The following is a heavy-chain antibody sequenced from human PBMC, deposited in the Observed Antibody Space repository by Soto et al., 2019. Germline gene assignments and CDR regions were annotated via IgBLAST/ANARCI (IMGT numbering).Heavy chain of an antibody. V-gene: IGHV3-53*01. Sequence: EVQLVESGGNLIQPGGSLRLSCAASGFTVTNKYMTWVCQAPGKGLEWVSLIYSGGATSYADSVKGRFTISRDNSKDILYLQVNSLRAEDTAVYYCARVDYGDYGWYFDLWGRGTLVTVSS. D-gene: IGHD4-17*01. CDR1: GFTVTNKY. J-gene: IGHJ2*01. CDR3: ARVDYGDYGWYFDL. CDR2: IYSGGAT.